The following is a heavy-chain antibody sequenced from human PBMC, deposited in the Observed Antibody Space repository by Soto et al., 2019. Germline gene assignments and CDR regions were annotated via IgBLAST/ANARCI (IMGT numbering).Heavy chain of an antibody. Sequence: QVQVVQSGAEVKKPGSSVRVSCKASGGTSSSYAITWMPQAPGQGLEWMGGIIPIFDTTDYAQKFQGRVTFTAEESTSTVYMELSSLTSEDTAVYYCASGGTTVNRRFDFWGQGTLVTVSS. V-gene: IGHV1-69*01. CDR3: ASGGTTVNRRFDF. CDR1: GGTSSSYA. J-gene: IGHJ4*02. D-gene: IGHD4-4*01. CDR2: IIPIFDTT.